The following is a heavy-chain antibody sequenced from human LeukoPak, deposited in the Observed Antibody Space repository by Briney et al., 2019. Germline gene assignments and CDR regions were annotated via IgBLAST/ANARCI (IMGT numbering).Heavy chain of an antibody. J-gene: IGHJ6*02. CDR3: ARGGGLDV. CDR1: GFSFSDSW. D-gene: IGHD3-16*01. CDR2: INHNGNVN. V-gene: IGHV3-7*03. Sequence: GGSLRLSCVGSGFSFSDSWMTWARQAPGKGLEWVASINHNGNVNYYVDSVKGRFTISRDNAKNSLYLQMSNLRAEDTAVYFCARGGGLDVWGQGATVTVSS.